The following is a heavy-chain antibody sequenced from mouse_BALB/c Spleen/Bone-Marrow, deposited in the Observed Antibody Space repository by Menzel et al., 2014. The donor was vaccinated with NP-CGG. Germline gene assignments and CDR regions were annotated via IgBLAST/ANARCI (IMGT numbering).Heavy chain of an antibody. D-gene: IGHD2-14*01. CDR2: INPSNGRT. Sequence: VQLQQSGAELVKPGASVKLSCKASGYTFTSYWMHWVKQRPGQGLEWIGEINPSNGRTNYNEKFKSKATLTVGKSSSTAYMQLSSLTSEDSAVYYCARWAVRRPGYFDVWGAGTTVTVSS. V-gene: IGHV1S81*02. CDR3: ARWAVRRPGYFDV. CDR1: GYTFTSYW. J-gene: IGHJ1*01.